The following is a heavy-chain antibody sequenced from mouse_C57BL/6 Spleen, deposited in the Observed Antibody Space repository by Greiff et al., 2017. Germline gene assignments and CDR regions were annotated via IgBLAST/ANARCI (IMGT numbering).Heavy chain of an antibody. D-gene: IGHD2-4*01. Sequence: VQLQQPGAELVRPGTSVKLSCKASGYTFTSYWMHWVKQRPGQGLEWIGVIDPSDSYTNYNQKFKGKATLTVDTSSSTAYMQLSSLTSEDSAVYYCARAGHYDYEGFAYWGQGTLVTVSA. V-gene: IGHV1-59*01. CDR2: IDPSDSYT. J-gene: IGHJ3*01. CDR3: ARAGHYDYEGFAY. CDR1: GYTFTSYW.